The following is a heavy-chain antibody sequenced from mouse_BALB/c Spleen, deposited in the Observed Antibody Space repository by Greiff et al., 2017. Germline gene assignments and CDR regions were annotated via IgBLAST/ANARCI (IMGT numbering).Heavy chain of an antibody. CDR3: ATQGY. V-gene: IGHV1-77*01. J-gene: IGHJ3*01. CDR1: GYTFTDYV. Sequence: VQLVESGPELVKPGASVKMSCKASGYTFTDYVISWVKQRTGQGLEWIGEIYPGSGSTYYNEKFKGKATLTADKSSNTAYMQLSSLTSEDSAVYFCATQGYWGQGTLVTVSA. CDR2: IYPGSGST.